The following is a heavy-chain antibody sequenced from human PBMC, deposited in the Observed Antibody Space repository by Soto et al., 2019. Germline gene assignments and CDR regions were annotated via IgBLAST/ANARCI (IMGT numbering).Heavy chain of an antibody. CDR1: GGSISSYY. Sequence: SETLSLTCTVSGGSISSYYWSWVRQPPGKGLEWIGYIYYSGSTNYNPSLKSRVTISVDTSKNQFSLKLSSVTAADTAVYYCAREGVSSSWYNYYGMDVWGQGTTVT. D-gene: IGHD6-13*01. V-gene: IGHV4-59*01. CDR3: AREGVSSSWYNYYGMDV. CDR2: IYYSGST. J-gene: IGHJ6*02.